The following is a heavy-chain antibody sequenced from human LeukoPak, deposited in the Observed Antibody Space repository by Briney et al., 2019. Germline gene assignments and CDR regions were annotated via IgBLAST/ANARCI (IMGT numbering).Heavy chain of an antibody. CDR2: ISYDGSNK. D-gene: IGHD5-12*01. CDR1: GFTFSSDG. V-gene: IGHV3-30*18. J-gene: IGHJ4*02. CDR3: AKSIPEWATAFDY. Sequence: SLRLSCAASGFTFSSDGMHCGREAPGKGLGRVAVISYDGSNKYYADSVKGRFTISRDNSKNTLYLQMNSLRAEDTAVYYCAKSIPEWATAFDYWGQGTLVTVSS.